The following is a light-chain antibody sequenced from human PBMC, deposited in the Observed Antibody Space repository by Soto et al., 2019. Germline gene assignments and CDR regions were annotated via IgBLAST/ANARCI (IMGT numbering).Light chain of an antibody. CDR2: GAS. J-gene: IGKJ3*01. Sequence: EIVLTQSPGTLSLSPGERATLSCRASQSVSSSYLAWYQQKPGQAPRLLIYGASNRATGISDRFSVSASGTHFTLTISRLEPEDFAVYYCKHFGTSALFGPGTKVDIK. CDR3: KHFGTSAL. CDR1: QSVSSSY. V-gene: IGKV3-20*01.